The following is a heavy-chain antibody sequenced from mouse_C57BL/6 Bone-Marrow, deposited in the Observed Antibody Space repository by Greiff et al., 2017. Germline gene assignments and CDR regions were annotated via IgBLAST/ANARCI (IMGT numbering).Heavy chain of an antibody. J-gene: IGHJ2*01. Sequence: QVQLQQSGAELVRPGASVKLSCKASGYTFTDYYINWVKQRPGQGLEWIARIYPGSGNTYYNEKFKGKATLTAEKSSSTAYMQLSSLTSEDAAVYFCARRDSNSFDYWGQGTTLTVSS. V-gene: IGHV1-76*01. CDR2: IYPGSGNT. CDR3: ARRDSNSFDY. D-gene: IGHD2-5*01. CDR1: GYTFTDYY.